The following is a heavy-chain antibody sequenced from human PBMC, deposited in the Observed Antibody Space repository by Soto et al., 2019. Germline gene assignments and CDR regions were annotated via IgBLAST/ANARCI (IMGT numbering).Heavy chain of an antibody. CDR1: GFTFSSYA. Sequence: GGSLRLSCAASGFTFSSYAMHWVRQAPGKGLEWVAVISYDGSNKYYADSVKGRFTISRDNSKNTLYLQMNSLRAEDTAVYYCARDQGYSSSFDYWGQGTLVTVSS. CDR2: ISYDGSNK. CDR3: ARDQGYSSSFDY. V-gene: IGHV3-30-3*01. D-gene: IGHD6-13*01. J-gene: IGHJ4*02.